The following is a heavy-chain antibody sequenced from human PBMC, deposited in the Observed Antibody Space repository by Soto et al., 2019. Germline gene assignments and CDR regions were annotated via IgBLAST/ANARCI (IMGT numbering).Heavy chain of an antibody. CDR3: ARAVSGQYDFWSGYQYYFDY. Sequence: SVKVSCKASGGTFSSYSISWVRQAPGQGLEWMGGIIPIFGTANYAQKFQGRVTITADESTSTAYMELSSLRSEDTAVYYCARAVSGQYDFWSGYQYYFDYWGQGTLVTVSS. V-gene: IGHV1-69*13. D-gene: IGHD3-3*01. CDR1: GGTFSSYS. J-gene: IGHJ4*02. CDR2: IIPIFGTA.